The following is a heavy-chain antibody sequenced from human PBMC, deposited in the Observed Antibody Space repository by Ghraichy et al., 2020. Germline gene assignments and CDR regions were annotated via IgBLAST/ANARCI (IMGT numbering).Heavy chain of an antibody. D-gene: IGHD1-7*01. Sequence: LSLTCAASGFRFRDYYMSWIRQAPGKGLEWVSLISRNGRDRNYADSVRGRFTISRDNARNSLYLQLNPLRVEDTAVYYCVREGQELGKSGFDLWGQGTLVTVSS. J-gene: IGHJ5*02. CDR1: GFRFRDYY. CDR2: ISRNGRDR. CDR3: VREGQELGKSGFDL. V-gene: IGHV3-11*06.